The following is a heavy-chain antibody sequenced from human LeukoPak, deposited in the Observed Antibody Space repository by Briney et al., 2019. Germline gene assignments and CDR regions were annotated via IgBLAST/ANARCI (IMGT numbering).Heavy chain of an antibody. CDR2: IRYDGSNK. V-gene: IGHV3-30*02. D-gene: IGHD6-6*01. Sequence: GGSLRLSCAASGFTFSSYGMHWVRQAPGKGLEWVAFIRYDGSNKYYADSVKGRFTISRDNSKNTLYLQMNSLRAEDTAVYYCAKDDRLIAALSYWGQGTLVTVSS. J-gene: IGHJ4*02. CDR1: GFTFSSYG. CDR3: AKDDRLIAALSY.